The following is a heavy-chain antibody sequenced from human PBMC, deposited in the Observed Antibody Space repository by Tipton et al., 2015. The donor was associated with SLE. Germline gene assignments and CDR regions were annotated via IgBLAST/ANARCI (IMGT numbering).Heavy chain of an antibody. Sequence: SLRLSCAASGFTFSSYGLHWVRQAPGKGLEWVAVIWYDGSNKYYAYSVKGRFTISRDNSKSTLYLQMNSLRGEDTAVYYCAKSWGWGSEDWGQGTLVTVSS. V-gene: IGHV3-33*06. CDR2: IWYDGSNK. J-gene: IGHJ4*02. D-gene: IGHD2-21*01. CDR3: AKSWGWGSED. CDR1: GFTFSSYG.